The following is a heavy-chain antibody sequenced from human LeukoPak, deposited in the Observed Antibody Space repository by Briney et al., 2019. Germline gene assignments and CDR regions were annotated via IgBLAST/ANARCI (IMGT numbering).Heavy chain of an antibody. CDR2: INPNDGST. CDR3: ARGRCSSASCRYSFDY. Sequence: ASVKVSCKASGYTLTSYYMHWLRQAPGQGLEWMGIINPNDGSTRYAQKFQGRVTMTRDTSTSTVYMELSSLRSGDTAVYYCARGRCSSASCRYSFDYWGQGTLVTVSS. CDR1: GYTLTSYY. V-gene: IGHV1-46*01. D-gene: IGHD2-2*01. J-gene: IGHJ4*02.